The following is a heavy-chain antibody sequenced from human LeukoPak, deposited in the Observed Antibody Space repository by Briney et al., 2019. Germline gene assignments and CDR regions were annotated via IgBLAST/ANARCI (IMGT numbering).Heavy chain of an antibody. D-gene: IGHD3-22*01. CDR2: IIPIFGTV. CDR3: ARGVYYYDSSGYFP. J-gene: IGHJ5*02. CDR1: GGTFSSYA. V-gene: IGHV1-69*13. Sequence: ASVTVSCKASGGTFSSYAISWVRQAPGQGLEWMGGIIPIFGTVNYAQKFQGRVTITADESTSTAYMELSSLRSEDTAVYYCARGVYYYDSSGYFPWGQGTLVTVSS.